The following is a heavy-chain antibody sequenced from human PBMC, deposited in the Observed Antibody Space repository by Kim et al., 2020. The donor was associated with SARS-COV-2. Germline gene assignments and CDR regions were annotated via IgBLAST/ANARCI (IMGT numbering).Heavy chain of an antibody. CDR2: IKTDGSKK. Sequence: GGSLRLSCAASGFTFSTYWMTWVRQPPGKGLEWVANIKTDGSKKYYVYSVKGRFTFSRDNAKNSLYLQMNRLRVEDTAVYYCARDFSSSCGVDCYLDAFGMWGQGIVVPVSS. CDR1: GFTFSTYW. J-gene: IGHJ3*02. V-gene: IGHV3-7*01. CDR3: ARDFSSSCGVDCYLDAFGM. D-gene: IGHD2-21*02.